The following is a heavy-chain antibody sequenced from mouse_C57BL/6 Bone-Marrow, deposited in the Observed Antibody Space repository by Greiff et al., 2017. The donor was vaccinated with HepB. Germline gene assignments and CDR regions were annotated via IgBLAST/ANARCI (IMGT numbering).Heavy chain of an antibody. CDR3: ARGESLLPMDY. Sequence: EVQLQESGPGLVKPSQSLSLTCSVTGYSITSGYYWNWIRQFPGNKLEWMGYISYDGSNNYNPSLKNRISITRDTSKNQFFLKFNSVTTEDTAKYYCARGESLLPMDYWGQGTSVTVSS. V-gene: IGHV3-6*01. CDR1: GYSITSGYY. D-gene: IGHD1-2*01. CDR2: ISYDGSN. J-gene: IGHJ4*01.